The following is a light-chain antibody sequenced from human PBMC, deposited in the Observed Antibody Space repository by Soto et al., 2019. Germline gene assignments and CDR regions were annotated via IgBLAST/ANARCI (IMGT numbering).Light chain of an antibody. CDR3: QKYKCPPWT. CDR2: VAS. Sequence: DIQMTQSPSSLSASVGDRVTITCRASQDIINYLAWYQQKPGKAPRLLIYVASTLAPGLPSRFSGSGSGTDFTLIINRLQAEDVGSYYCQKYKCPPWTFGQGTKVDIK. J-gene: IGKJ1*01. V-gene: IGKV1-27*01. CDR1: QDIINY.